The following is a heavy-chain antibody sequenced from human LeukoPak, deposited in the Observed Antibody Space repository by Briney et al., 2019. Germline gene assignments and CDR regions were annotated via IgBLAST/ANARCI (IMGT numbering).Heavy chain of an antibody. V-gene: IGHV3-30*02. J-gene: IGHJ4*02. CDR3: AKVAGTEGQYFDY. D-gene: IGHD6-19*01. Sequence: GGSLRLSCAASGFTFSTYSMNWVRQAPGKGLEWVAFIRYDGSNKYYADSVKGRFTISRDNSKNTLYLQMNSLRAEDTAVYYCAKVAGTEGQYFDYWGQGTLVTVSS. CDR2: IRYDGSNK. CDR1: GFTFSTYS.